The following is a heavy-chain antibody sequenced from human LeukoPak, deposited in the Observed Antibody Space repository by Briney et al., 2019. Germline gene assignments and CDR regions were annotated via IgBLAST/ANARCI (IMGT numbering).Heavy chain of an antibody. V-gene: IGHV3-23*01. CDR3: AKVAPSDIVVVVEGATGHAFDI. D-gene: IGHD2-15*01. CDR1: GFTFSSYA. Sequence: GGSLRLSCAASGFTFSSYAMSWVRQAPGKGLEWVSAISGSGGSTYYADSVKGRFTISRDNSKNTLYLQMNSLRAEDTAVYYCAKVAPSDIVVVVEGATGHAFDIWGQGTMVTVSS. CDR2: ISGSGGST. J-gene: IGHJ3*02.